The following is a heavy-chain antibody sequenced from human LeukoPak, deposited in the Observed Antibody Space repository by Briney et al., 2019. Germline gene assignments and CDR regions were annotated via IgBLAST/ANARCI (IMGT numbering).Heavy chain of an antibody. V-gene: IGHV3-23*01. J-gene: IGHJ4*02. Sequence: GGSLRLSCAASGFTFSSYGMSWVRQAPGKGLEWVSAISGSGGSTYYADSVKGRFTISRDNSKNTLYLQMNSLRAEDTAVYYCAKDRRIAVAGVKGYYFDYWGQGTLVTVSS. CDR2: ISGSGGST. CDR3: AKDRRIAVAGVKGYYFDY. CDR1: GFTFSSYG. D-gene: IGHD6-19*01.